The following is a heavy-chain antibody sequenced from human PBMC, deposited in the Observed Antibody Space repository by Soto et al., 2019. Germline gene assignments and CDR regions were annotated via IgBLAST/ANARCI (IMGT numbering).Heavy chain of an antibody. CDR3: WRNDGDDSTNF. J-gene: IGHJ4*02. V-gene: IGHV1-18*04. D-gene: IGHD3-22*01. CDR2: IASHDGST. Sequence: QVQLIQSAPEVKRPGASERVSCRASGYTFTSYGLNWLRRAPGQGLEWMGRIASHDGSTVSAQSFQGRRTLTSDTFTNTAYLELGALTSDDTGLYFCWRNDGDDSTNFWCQGTLVTVSS. CDR1: GYTFTSYG.